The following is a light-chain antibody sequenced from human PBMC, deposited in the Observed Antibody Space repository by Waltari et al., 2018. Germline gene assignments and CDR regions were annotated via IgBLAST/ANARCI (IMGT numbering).Light chain of an antibody. Sequence: EIVLTQSPDTLSLSPGDRATVSCRASQSVSKYYLAWYQQKPGQSPRLLIYYASTRAAGIPDRFSGSGSGTDFTLTISGLEPQDIAVYYCQHYGISPRTFGQGTKVEMK. V-gene: IGKV3-20*01. CDR1: QSVSKYY. CDR3: QHYGISPRT. J-gene: IGKJ1*01. CDR2: YAS.